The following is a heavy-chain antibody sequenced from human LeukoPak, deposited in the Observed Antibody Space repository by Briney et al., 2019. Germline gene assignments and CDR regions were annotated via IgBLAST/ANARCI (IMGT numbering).Heavy chain of an antibody. CDR1: GFTFSNYA. V-gene: IGHV3-30-3*01. Sequence: GGSLRLSCAASGFTFSNYAMHWVRQAPGKGLEWVTVISYNGGTGYYADSVKGRFTISRDNSKNTLYLQMNSLRPEDTAMYYCAREAGRYFDYWGQGTLVTVSS. J-gene: IGHJ4*02. CDR2: ISYNGGTG. CDR3: AREAGRYFDY.